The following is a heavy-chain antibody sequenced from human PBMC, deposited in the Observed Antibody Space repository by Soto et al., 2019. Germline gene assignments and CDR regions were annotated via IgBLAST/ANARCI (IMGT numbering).Heavy chain of an antibody. CDR2: TYYRSKWSN. J-gene: IGHJ4*02. V-gene: IGHV6-1*01. D-gene: IGHD6-19*01. CDR1: GDSVSSNSAT. Sequence: SQTLSLTCAISGDSVSSNSATWNWIRQSPSRGLEWLGRTYYRSKWSNDYAVSVKSRISINPDTSKSQFSLQLNSVTPEDTAVYYCARANAVAGPNLDYWVQGTLVTVSS. CDR3: ARANAVAGPNLDY.